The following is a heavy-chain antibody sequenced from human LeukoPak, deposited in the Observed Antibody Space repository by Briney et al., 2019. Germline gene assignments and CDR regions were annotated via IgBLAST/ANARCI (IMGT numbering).Heavy chain of an antibody. CDR2: ISAYNGNT. CDR1: GYTFTDYY. V-gene: IGHV1-18*04. D-gene: IGHD3-3*01. Sequence: ASVKVSCKASGYTFTDYYIHWVRQAPGQGLEWMGWISAYNGNTNYAQKLQGRVTMTTDTSTSTAYMELRSLRSDDTAVYYCASSGRFLEWRPLDYWGQGTLVTVSS. CDR3: ASSGRFLEWRPLDY. J-gene: IGHJ4*02.